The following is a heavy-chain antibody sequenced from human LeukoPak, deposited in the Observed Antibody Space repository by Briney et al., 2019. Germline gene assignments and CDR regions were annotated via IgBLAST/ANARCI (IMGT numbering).Heavy chain of an antibody. CDR3: TTGIDY. CDR2: IKSKTDEGTT. V-gene: IGHV3-15*01. CDR1: GFTFSNAW. J-gene: IGHJ4*02. Sequence: GGSLRLSCAASGFTFSNAWMSWVRHAPGKGLEWVGRIKSKTDEGTTDYAAPVKGRFTISRDDSKNTLYLQVNSLKTEDTAVYYCTTGIDYWGQGTLVTVSS.